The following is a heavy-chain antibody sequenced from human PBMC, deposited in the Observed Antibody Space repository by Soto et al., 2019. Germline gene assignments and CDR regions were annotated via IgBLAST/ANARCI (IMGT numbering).Heavy chain of an antibody. CDR1: GGSISSYY. CDR2: IYYSGST. Sequence: PSETLSLTCTVSGGSISSYYWSWIRQPPGKGLEWIGYIYYSGSTNYNPSLKSRVTISVDTSKNQFSLQLSSVTAADTAVYYCARLRGVIDYWGQGTLVTVSS. J-gene: IGHJ4*02. V-gene: IGHV4-59*01. D-gene: IGHD3-10*01. CDR3: ARLRGVIDY.